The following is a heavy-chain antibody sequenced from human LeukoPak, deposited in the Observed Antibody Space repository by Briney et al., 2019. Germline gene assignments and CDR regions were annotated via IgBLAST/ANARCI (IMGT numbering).Heavy chain of an antibody. CDR3: ARGSVDGYRGGIDY. J-gene: IGHJ4*02. CDR2: IWYDGSNK. Sequence: PGGSLRLSCAASGFTFSSYAMHWVRQAPGKGLEWVAVIWYDGSNKYYADSVKGRFTISRDNSKNTLYLQMNSLRAEDTAVYYCARGSVDGYRGGIDYWGQGTLVTVSS. CDR1: GFTFSSYA. D-gene: IGHD5-24*01. V-gene: IGHV3-33*08.